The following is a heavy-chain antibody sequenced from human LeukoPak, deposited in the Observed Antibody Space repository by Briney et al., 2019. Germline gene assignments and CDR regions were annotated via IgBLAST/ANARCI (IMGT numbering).Heavy chain of an antibody. D-gene: IGHD3-22*01. CDR2: IRYDGSKE. CDR1: GFGIGPFW. V-gene: IGHV3-30*02. CDR3: AKGPYYYDSSGSRGDY. Sequence: GGSLRLSCVASGFGIGPFWMTWVRQAPGKGLEWVAFIRYDGSKENYADSVKGRFTISRDNSKNTLYLQLNSLRLEDTAVYYCAKGPYYYDSSGSRGDYWGQGILVTVSS. J-gene: IGHJ4*02.